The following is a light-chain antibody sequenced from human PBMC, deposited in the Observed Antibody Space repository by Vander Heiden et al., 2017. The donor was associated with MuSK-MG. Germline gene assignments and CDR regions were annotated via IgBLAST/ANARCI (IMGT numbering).Light chain of an antibody. CDR3: QQRKSYPGT. J-gene: IGKJ2*01. Sequence: DIVLTQSPSSLSSSLGDRATLTCRASQGISSYLAWYQQKPGEAPKLLIYAASNGQTGIPARFSGSGSGTDFTLTISSLEPEDSATYYCQQRKSYPGTFGQGTKLDI. V-gene: IGKV1-9*01. CDR1: QGISSY. CDR2: AAS.